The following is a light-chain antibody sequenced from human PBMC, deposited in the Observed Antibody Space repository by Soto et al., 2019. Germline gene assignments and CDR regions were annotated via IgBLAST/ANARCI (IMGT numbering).Light chain of an antibody. CDR2: YAS. J-gene: IGKJ1*01. CDR1: QSVSNN. CDR3: QQYNYWPPQT. Sequence: EIVMTQSPATLSVSPGERATLSCRASQSVSNNVAWYQKKPGQAPRLLIYYASTRATGIPARFSGSGSETEFTLTISSLQSEDFAVYYCQQYNYWPPQTFGQGTKVEIK. V-gene: IGKV3-15*01.